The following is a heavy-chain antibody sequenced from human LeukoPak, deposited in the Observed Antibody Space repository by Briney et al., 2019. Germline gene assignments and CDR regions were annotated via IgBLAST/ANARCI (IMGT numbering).Heavy chain of an antibody. J-gene: IGHJ4*02. V-gene: IGHV4-39*01. CDR3: ARLGGDSSSHDY. CDR2: IYYSGST. D-gene: IGHD6-13*01. Sequence: SETLSLTCTVSGGSISSSSYYWGWIRQPPGKGLEWIGSIYYSGSTYYNPSPKSRVTISVDTSKNQFSLKLSSVTAADTAVYYCARLGGDSSSHDYWGQGTLVTVSS. CDR1: GGSISSSSYY.